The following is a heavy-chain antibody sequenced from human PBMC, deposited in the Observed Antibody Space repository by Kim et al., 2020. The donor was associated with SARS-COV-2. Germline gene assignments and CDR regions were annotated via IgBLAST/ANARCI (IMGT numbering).Heavy chain of an antibody. V-gene: IGHV3-11*03. CDR3: ASMVGATQKNDY. J-gene: IGHJ4*02. CDR2: T. D-gene: IGHD1-26*01. Sequence: TDCADSVNGRFTHSRDTAKGALYLQMNSLRAEDTAVYYCASMVGATQKNDYWGQGVLVTVSS.